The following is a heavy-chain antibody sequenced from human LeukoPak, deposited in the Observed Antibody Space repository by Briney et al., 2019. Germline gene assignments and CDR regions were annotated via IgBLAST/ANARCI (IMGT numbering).Heavy chain of an antibody. Sequence: MASETLSLTCTVSGGSISSYYWSWIRQPPGKGLEWIGYIDYSGSTNYNPSLKSRVTISVDTSKNQFSLKLSSVTAADTAVYYCARANGLLWFGELSYTRVNYFDYWGQGTLVTVSS. CDR3: ARANGLLWFGELSYTRVNYFDY. V-gene: IGHV4-59*01. CDR1: GGSISSYY. D-gene: IGHD3-10*01. CDR2: IDYSGST. J-gene: IGHJ4*02.